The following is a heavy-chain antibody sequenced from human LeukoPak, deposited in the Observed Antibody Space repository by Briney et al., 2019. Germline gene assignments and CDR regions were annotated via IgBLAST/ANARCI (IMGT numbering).Heavy chain of an antibody. CDR3: ARADILSGPHRAFDI. CDR1: AFTVSSNY. Sequence: SLRLSRAPAAFTVSSNYMGSGRQAPGKGLGWGSVLYSGGSTYYADSVKGRFTISRDNSKNTLYLQMNSLRAEDTAVYYCARADILSGPHRAFDIWGQGTMVTVSS. V-gene: IGHV3-66*01. CDR2: LYSGGST. J-gene: IGHJ3*02. D-gene: IGHD1-14*01.